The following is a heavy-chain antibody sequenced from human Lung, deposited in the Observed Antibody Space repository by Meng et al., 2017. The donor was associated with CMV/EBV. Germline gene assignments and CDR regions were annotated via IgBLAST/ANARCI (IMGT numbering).Heavy chain of an antibody. J-gene: IGHJ4*02. V-gene: IGHV3-48*03. CDR3: ARDPVRGDLDY. D-gene: IGHD3-10*01. CDR2: ISNRGHNV. Sequence: GGSLRLSCAASGFIFSDYEMNWVRQAPGKGLEWLAYISNRGHNVYYADSARGRFTISRDNADNSLYLQMRSLRVEDTAVYYCARDPVRGDLDYWGQGTLVTVSS. CDR1: GFIFSDYE.